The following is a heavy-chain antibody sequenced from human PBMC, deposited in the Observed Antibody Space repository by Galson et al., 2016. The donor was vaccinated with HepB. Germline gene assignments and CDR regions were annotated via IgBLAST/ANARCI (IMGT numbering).Heavy chain of an antibody. J-gene: IGHJ4*02. V-gene: IGHV1-18*01. CDR2: IAPYNGNT. Sequence: VKVSCKASGYTFTKYLIGWVRQAPGQGLEWMGWIAPYNGNTNYAQRIQGRVTMTTDTSTRIAYMELRSLRTDDTAVYYCARYRGYSSAYLDYWGQGTLVTVSS. CDR1: GYTFTKYL. D-gene: IGHD2-15*01. CDR3: ARYRGYSSAYLDY.